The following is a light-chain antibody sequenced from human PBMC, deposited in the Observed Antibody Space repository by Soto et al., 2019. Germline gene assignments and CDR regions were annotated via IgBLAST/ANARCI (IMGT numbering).Light chain of an antibody. J-gene: IGKJ3*01. CDR1: QSVSSSY. CDR3: QQYVSSPVT. CDR2: GAS. V-gene: IGKV3-20*01. Sequence: EIVLTQSPGTLSLSPGERATLSCRASQSVSSSYLAWYQQKPGQAPRLLIYGASSRATGIPDRFSGSGSGTDFALTISRLVPEDFAGYYCQQYVSSPVTFGPGTKVHIK.